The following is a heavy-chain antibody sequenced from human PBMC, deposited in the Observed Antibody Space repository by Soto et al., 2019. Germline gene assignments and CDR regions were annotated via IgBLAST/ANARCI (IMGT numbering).Heavy chain of an antibody. D-gene: IGHD3-3*01. V-gene: IGHV3-53*01. J-gene: IGHJ4*02. CDR2: IYSGGSA. Sequence: EVQLVESGGDLILPGGSLRLSCAASGFSVSSTYMNWVRQAPGKGLEWVSVIYSGGSASYADSVNGRFTISRDNSKNTVYLQMSNMRADDTGVYYCARGEEWGWRHYFDLWGQGTLVTVSS. CDR1: GFSVSSTY. CDR3: ARGEEWGWRHYFDL.